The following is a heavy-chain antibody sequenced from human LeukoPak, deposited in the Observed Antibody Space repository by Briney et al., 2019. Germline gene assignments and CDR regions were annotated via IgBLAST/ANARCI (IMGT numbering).Heavy chain of an antibody. Sequence: ASVKVSCKASGYTFTCYDINWVRQATGQGLEWMGWMNPNSGNTGYAQKFQGRVTMTRNTSISTAYMELSSLRSEDTAVYYCARGLEYYYDSSGYYHRSEIDYWGQGTLVTVSS. CDR3: ARGLEYYYDSSGYYHRSEIDY. J-gene: IGHJ4*02. V-gene: IGHV1-8*01. CDR1: GYTFTCYD. CDR2: MNPNSGNT. D-gene: IGHD3-22*01.